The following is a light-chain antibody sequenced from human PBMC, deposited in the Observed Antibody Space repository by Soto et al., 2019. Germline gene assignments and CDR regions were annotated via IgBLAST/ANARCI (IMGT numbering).Light chain of an antibody. CDR1: SSDVGGYNY. CDR2: DVT. Sequence: QSVLTQPASVSGSPGQSITISCTGTSSDVGGYNYVSWYQQHPGKAPKVIIYDVTNRPSGTSNRFSGSKSGNTASLTISGLQAEDEADYYCSSYTSISATPVIFGGGTKLTVL. CDR3: SSYTSISATPVI. J-gene: IGLJ2*01. V-gene: IGLV2-14*03.